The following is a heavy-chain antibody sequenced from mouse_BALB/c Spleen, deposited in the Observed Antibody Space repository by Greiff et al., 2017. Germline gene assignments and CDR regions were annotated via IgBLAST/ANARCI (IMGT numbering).Heavy chain of an antibody. CDR3: ARYDGYYPFDD. Sequence: VQLQESGPELVKPGASVKIFCKASGYTFTDYYINWVKQKPGQGLEWIGWIYPGSGNTKYNEKFKGKATLTVDTSSSTAYMQLSSLTSEDTAVYFCARYDGYYPFDDWGQGTTLTVSS. V-gene: IGHV1-84*02. D-gene: IGHD2-3*01. CDR1: GYTFTDYY. CDR2: IYPGSGNT. J-gene: IGHJ2*01.